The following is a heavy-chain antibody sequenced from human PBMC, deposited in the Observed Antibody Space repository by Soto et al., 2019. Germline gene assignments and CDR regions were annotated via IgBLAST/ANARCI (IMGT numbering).Heavy chain of an antibody. CDR3: ARNGDMVRGVALDY. D-gene: IGHD3-10*01. Sequence: SVKVSCKASGYTFTGYYMHWGRQAPGQGLEWMGWINPNSGGTNYAQKFQGWVTVTRDTSISTAYMELSRLRSDDTAVYYCARNGDMVRGVALDYWGQGTLVTVSS. CDR2: INPNSGGT. V-gene: IGHV1-2*04. J-gene: IGHJ4*02. CDR1: GYTFTGYY.